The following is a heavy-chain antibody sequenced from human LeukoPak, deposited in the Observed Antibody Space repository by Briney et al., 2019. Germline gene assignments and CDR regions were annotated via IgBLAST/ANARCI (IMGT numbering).Heavy chain of an antibody. CDR2: IYYSRST. CDR3: ARTLGYGDFDY. V-gene: IGHV4-39*01. D-gene: IGHD4-17*01. Sequence: SETLSLTCTVSGGSISSSSYYWGWVRQPPGKGLEWIGSIYYSRSTYYNPSLKSRVTISVDTSKNQFSLKLSSVTAADTAVYYCARTLGYGDFDYWGQGTLVTVSS. J-gene: IGHJ4*02. CDR1: GGSISSSSYY.